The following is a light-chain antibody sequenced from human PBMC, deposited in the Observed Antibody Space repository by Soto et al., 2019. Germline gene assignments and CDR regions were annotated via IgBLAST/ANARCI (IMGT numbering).Light chain of an antibody. CDR3: QQYGSSYPWT. Sequence: EIVMTQSPATLSVSPGERATLSYWASQTVGVRLAWYQHKPGQAPRLIIYEASNRATGIPDRFSGSGSGTDFTLTIRRLEPEDFAVYYCQQYGSSYPWTFGQGTKVDIK. CDR2: EAS. CDR1: QTVGVR. V-gene: IGKV3-20*01. J-gene: IGKJ1*01.